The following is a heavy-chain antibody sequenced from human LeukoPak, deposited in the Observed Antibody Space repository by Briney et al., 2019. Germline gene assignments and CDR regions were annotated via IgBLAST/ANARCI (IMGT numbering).Heavy chain of an antibody. D-gene: IGHD6-19*01. CDR1: GFTFSSYA. CDR3: AKSKIAVAGTASLYYFDY. J-gene: IGHJ4*02. V-gene: IGHV3-23*01. CDR2: ISGSGGST. Sequence: GGSLRLSCAASGFTFSSYAMSWVRQAPGKGLEWVSAISGSGGSTYYADSVKGRFTISRDNSKNTLYLQMNSLRAEDTAVYYCAKSKIAVAGTASLYYFDYWGQGTLVTVSS.